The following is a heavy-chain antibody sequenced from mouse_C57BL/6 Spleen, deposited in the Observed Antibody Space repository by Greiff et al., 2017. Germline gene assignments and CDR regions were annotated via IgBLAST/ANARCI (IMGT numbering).Heavy chain of an antibody. CDR3: TYYYGSSFAY. CDR2: IYPGNSDT. J-gene: IGHJ3*01. Sequence: DVKLQESGTVLARPGASVKMSCKTSGYTFTSYWMHWVKQRPGQGLEWIGAIYPGNSDTSYNQKFKGKAKLTAVTTASTAYMWLSSLTNEDSAVYYCTYYYGSSFAYWGQGTLVTVSA. D-gene: IGHD1-1*01. CDR1: GYTFTSYW. V-gene: IGHV1-5*01.